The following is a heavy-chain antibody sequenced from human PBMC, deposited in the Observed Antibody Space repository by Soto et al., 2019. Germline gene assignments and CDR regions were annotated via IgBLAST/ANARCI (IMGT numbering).Heavy chain of an antibody. J-gene: IGHJ6*02. V-gene: IGHV3-7*01. CDR3: ARIASAGRGWDV. CDR2: IKQDGSEK. D-gene: IGHD6-13*01. CDR1: GFTFSSYW. Sequence: EVQLVESGGGLVQPGGSLRLSCAASGFTFSSYWMSWVRQAPVKGLEWVGNIKQDGSEKNYVDFMEGRFTISRDNAENSLYLKMNSLRAEDTAVYYCARIASAGRGWDVWGQGTTVVVSS.